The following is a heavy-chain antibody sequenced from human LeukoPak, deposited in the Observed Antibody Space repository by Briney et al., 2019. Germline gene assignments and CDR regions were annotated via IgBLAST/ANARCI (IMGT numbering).Heavy chain of an antibody. J-gene: IGHJ6*03. Sequence: ASVTVSCKASGYTFTGYYMHWVRQAPGQGLEWMGRINPNSGGTNYAQKFQGRVTMTRDTSISTAYMELSRLRSDDTAVSYCARDGDPYYYYYMDVWGKGTTVTVSS. D-gene: IGHD3-3*01. CDR3: ARDGDPYYYYYMDV. CDR2: INPNSGGT. V-gene: IGHV1-2*06. CDR1: GYTFTGYY.